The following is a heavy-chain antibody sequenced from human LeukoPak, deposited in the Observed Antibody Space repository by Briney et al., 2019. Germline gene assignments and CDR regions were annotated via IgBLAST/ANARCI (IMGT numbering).Heavy chain of an antibody. Sequence: GGSLRLSCAASGFTFSSYGMHWVRQAPGKGLEWVANIKQDGSEKYYVDSVKGRFTISRENPKNSLYLQMNSLRAEDKAVYYCARDPYYYDSSGYYNVFDIWGQGPMVTVSS. CDR1: GFTFSSYG. V-gene: IGHV3-7*01. J-gene: IGHJ3*02. CDR2: IKQDGSEK. D-gene: IGHD3-22*01. CDR3: ARDPYYYDSSGYYNVFDI.